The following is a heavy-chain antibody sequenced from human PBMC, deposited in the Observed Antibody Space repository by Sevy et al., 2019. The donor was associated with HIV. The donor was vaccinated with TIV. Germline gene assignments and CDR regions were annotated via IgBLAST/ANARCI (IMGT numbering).Heavy chain of an antibody. V-gene: IGHV1-46*01. J-gene: IGHJ6*03. CDR1: GYTFTSYY. CDR3: ARDRQGGRDCSSTSCYGRELYYYYYMDV. D-gene: IGHD2-2*01. CDR2: INPSGGST. Sequence: GESLKISCKASGYTFTSYYMHWVRQAPGQGLEWMGIINPSGGSTSYAQKFQGRVTMTRDTSTSTVYMELSSLRSEDTAVYYCARDRQGGRDCSSTSCYGRELYYYYYMDVWGKGTTVTVSS.